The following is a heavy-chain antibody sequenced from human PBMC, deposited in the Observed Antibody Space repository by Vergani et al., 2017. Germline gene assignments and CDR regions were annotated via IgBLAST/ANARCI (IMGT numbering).Heavy chain of an antibody. CDR3: AKRMTMIVVVINDAFDI. CDR1: GFTFNNYA. D-gene: IGHD3-22*01. V-gene: IGHV3-23*01. CDR2: ISGSGGST. Sequence: EVQLLESGGGLVQPGGSLRLSCAASGFTFNNYAMSWVRQAPGKGLDWVSAISGSGGSTYYADSAKGRFTISRDNSKNKLYLQMNSLRAEDTAVYYCAKRMTMIVVVINDAFDIWGQGTMVTVSS. J-gene: IGHJ3*02.